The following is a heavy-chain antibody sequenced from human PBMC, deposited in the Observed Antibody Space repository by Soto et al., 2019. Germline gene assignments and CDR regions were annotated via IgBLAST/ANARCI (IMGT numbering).Heavy chain of an antibody. J-gene: IGHJ4*02. CDR2: ISAYNGNT. Sequence: ASVKVSCKASGYTFTSYGISWVRQAPGQGLEWMGWISAYNGNTNYAQKLQGRVTMTTDTSTSTAYMELRSLRSDDTAVYYCARWEDYYDSSGYYDYWGQGTLVTVSS. V-gene: IGHV1-18*04. CDR3: ARWEDYYDSSGYYDY. CDR1: GYTFTSYG. D-gene: IGHD3-22*01.